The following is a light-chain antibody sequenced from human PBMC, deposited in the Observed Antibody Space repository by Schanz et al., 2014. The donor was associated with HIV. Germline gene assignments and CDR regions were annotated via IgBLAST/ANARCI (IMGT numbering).Light chain of an antibody. CDR2: DGS. J-gene: IGKJ5*01. Sequence: ENVLTQSPDTLSLSPGERATLSCRASQSVSSSVAWYQQRPGQPPRLLIYDGSTRATGIPARFSGSGSGTDFTLTISSLQSEDFAVYYCQQYNDWPPITFGQGTRLEIK. V-gene: IGKV3-11*01. CDR1: QSVSSS. CDR3: QQYNDWPPIT.